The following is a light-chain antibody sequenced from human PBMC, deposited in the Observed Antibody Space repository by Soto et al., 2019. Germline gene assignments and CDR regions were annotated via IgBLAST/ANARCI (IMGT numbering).Light chain of an antibody. CDR1: SSDVGGYNY. J-gene: IGLJ1*01. Sequence: QSVLTQPASVSGSPGQSITISCTGTSSDVGGYNYVSWYQQHPGKAPKLMIYEVSNRPSGVSNRFSGSKSGHTASLPISGLQSEDEADYFCTSYTSSTTLDVFGTGTKVTVL. CDR3: TSYTSSTTLDV. V-gene: IGLV2-14*01. CDR2: EVS.